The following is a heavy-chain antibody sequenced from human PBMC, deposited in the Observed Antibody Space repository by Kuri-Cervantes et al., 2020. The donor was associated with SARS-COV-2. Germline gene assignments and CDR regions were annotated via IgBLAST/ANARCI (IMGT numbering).Heavy chain of an antibody. J-gene: IGHJ4*02. CDR3: ARASGYDVFDY. D-gene: IGHD5-12*01. Sequence: GSLRLSCTVSGGSVSSGSYYWSWIRQPPGKGLEWIGYIYYSGSTNYNPSLKSRVTISVDTSKNQFSLKLSSVTAADTAVYYCARASGYDVFDYWGQGTLVTVSS. CDR1: GGSVSSGSYY. V-gene: IGHV4-61*01. CDR2: IYYSGST.